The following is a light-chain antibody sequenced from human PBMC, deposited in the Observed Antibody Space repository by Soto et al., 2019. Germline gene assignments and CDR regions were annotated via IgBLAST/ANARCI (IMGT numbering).Light chain of an antibody. J-gene: IGKJ5*01. CDR3: QQANSFPIT. V-gene: IGKV1-12*01. Sequence: DIQMTQSPSSVSASVGDRVTITCRASQDISTWLAWYQQKPGKAPKLLIYAASYLQSGVTSRFSGSGSGTDFTLTISSLQPEDFVTYFCQQANSFPITFGQGTRLEIK. CDR2: AAS. CDR1: QDISTW.